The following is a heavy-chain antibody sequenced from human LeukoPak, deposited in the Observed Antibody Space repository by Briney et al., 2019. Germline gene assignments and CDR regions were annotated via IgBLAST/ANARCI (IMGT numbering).Heavy chain of an antibody. CDR3: ARDPEANYYGSGSYLTHLLD. J-gene: IGHJ4*02. Sequence: GASVKVSCKAFGYTFTSNYMHWVRQAPGQGPEWMGVISPSGGSTTYAQKFQGRVTLTRDMSTSTDYLELSSLRSEDTAVYYCARDPEANYYGSGSYLTHLLDWGQGTLVTVSS. V-gene: IGHV1-46*01. CDR1: GYTFTSNY. CDR2: ISPSGGST. D-gene: IGHD3-10*01.